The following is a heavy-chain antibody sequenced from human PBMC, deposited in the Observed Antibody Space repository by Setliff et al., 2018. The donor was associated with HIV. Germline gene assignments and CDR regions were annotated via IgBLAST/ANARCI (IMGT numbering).Heavy chain of an antibody. Sequence: SETLSLTCAVYGGSFSGYYWSWIRQPPGKGLEWIGEINHSGSTNYNPSPKSRVTISVDTSKNQFSLKLSSVTAADTAVYYCARVYDSSRFFDYWGQGTLVTSPQ. D-gene: IGHD3-22*01. CDR3: ARVYDSSRFFDY. V-gene: IGHV4-34*01. CDR1: GGSFSGYY. J-gene: IGHJ4*02. CDR2: INHSGST.